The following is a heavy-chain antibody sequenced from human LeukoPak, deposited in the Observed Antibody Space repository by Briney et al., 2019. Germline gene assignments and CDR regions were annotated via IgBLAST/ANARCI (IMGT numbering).Heavy chain of an antibody. Sequence: PSQTLSLTCTVSGGSISSGGYYWSWIRQHPGKGLEWIGYIYYSGSTYYNPSLKSRATISVNTSKNHFSLRLSSVPAADTAVSYCARDRPTHYSARQYYFDYWGQGTLVTVSS. D-gene: IGHD3-10*01. CDR2: IYYSGST. J-gene: IGHJ4*02. V-gene: IGHV4-31*03. CDR1: GGSISSGGYY. CDR3: ARDRPTHYSARQYYFDY.